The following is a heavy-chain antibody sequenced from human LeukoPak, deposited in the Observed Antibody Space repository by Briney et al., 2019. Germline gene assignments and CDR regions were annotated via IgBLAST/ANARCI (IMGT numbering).Heavy chain of an antibody. Sequence: QPGRSLRLSCAASGFTFSSYAMHWVRQAPGKGLEWVAVISYDGSNKYYADSVKGRFTISRDNSKNTLYLQMNSLRADDTAVYYCARRGNYSYYHMDVWGKGTTVTVSS. CDR3: ARRGNYSYYHMDV. J-gene: IGHJ6*03. V-gene: IGHV3-30-3*01. CDR1: GFTFSSYA. CDR2: ISYDGSNK.